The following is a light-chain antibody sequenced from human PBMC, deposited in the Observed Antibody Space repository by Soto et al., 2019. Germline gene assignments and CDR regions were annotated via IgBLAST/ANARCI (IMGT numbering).Light chain of an antibody. V-gene: IGKV1-39*01. CDR1: QSISRY. CDR2: AAS. J-gene: IGKJ4*01. Sequence: DIEMTQSPSSLSASIGETVTVTCRASQSISRYLNWYQQKPGKAPTLLISAASSLERGVPLRFSGGGSGTEFTLTISSLQPEDFATYYCQHGYSTPITFGGGTKVDIK. CDR3: QHGYSTPIT.